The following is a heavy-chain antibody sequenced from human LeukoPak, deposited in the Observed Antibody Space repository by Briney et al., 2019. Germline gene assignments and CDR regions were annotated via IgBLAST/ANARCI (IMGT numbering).Heavy chain of an antibody. D-gene: IGHD5-24*01. CDR1: GGSISSSSYY. J-gene: IGHJ4*02. CDR3: ARDKDGLHDY. Sequence: SETLSLTCTVSGGSISSSSYYWGWIRQPPGKGLEWIGSIYYSGSTYYNPSLKSRVTISVDTSKNQFSLKLSSVTAADTAVYYCARDKDGLHDYWGQGTLVTVSS. CDR2: IYYSGST. V-gene: IGHV4-39*07.